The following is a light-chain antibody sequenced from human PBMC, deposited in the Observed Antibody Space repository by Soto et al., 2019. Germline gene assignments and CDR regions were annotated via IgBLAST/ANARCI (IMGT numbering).Light chain of an antibody. CDR2: EVS. CDR1: SSDVGSYNL. CDR3: FSYAGSRGV. Sequence: QSALTQPASVSGSPGQSITISCTGTSSDVGSYNLVCWYQQHPGKVPKLMIYEVSKRPSGVSNRFSGSKSGNTASLTISGLQAEDEADYYCFSYAGSRGVFGGGTKHTVL. V-gene: IGLV2-23*02. J-gene: IGLJ3*02.